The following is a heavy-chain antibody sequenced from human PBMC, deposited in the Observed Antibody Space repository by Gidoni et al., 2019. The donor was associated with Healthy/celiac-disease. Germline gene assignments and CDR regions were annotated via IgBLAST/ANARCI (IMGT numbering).Heavy chain of an antibody. D-gene: IGHD2-21*02. J-gene: IGHJ4*02. CDR1: GFTFSSYA. CDR2: ISGSGGST. CDR3: AKSSPRVVVVTAILDY. Sequence: VQLLESGGGLVQPGGSLRLSCAASGFTFSSYAMSCVRQAPGKGLGWVSAISGSGGSTYYADSVKGRFTISRDNSKNTLYLQMNSLRAEDTAVYYCAKSSPRVVVVTAILDYWGQGTLVTVSS. V-gene: IGHV3-23*01.